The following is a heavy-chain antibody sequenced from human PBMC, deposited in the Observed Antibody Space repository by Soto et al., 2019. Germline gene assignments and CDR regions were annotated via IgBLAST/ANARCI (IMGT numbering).Heavy chain of an antibody. CDR3: AIADYGDPDY. CDR2: INAHNGNT. D-gene: IGHD4-17*01. V-gene: IGHV1-18*01. Sequence: QVQLVQSGAEVKKPGASVKVSCKASGSTFPSSTVSWVRQAPGQGLEWMGWINAHNGNTKYAQNFQGRLTMTTDTATCTGYMELRSLRSDDTAIYFCAIADYGDPDYWGQGTLVTVSS. J-gene: IGHJ4*02. CDR1: GSTFPSST.